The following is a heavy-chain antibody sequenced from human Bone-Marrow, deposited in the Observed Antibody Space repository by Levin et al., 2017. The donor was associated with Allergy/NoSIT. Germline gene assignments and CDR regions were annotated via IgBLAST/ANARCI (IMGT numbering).Heavy chain of an antibody. CDR2: IYYNGST. V-gene: IGHV4-59*01. J-gene: IGHJ6*02. D-gene: IGHD4-17*01. CDR1: GDSITSYH. Sequence: PSETLSLTCSVSGDSITSYHWSWIRQPPGKGLEWIGYIYYNGSTHYNPSLKNRVTISLDTSKTQFSLKLTSVTAADTAVFYFARTRPRPPDGHYGMDVWGQGTTVTVSS. CDR3: ARTRPRPPDGHYGMDV.